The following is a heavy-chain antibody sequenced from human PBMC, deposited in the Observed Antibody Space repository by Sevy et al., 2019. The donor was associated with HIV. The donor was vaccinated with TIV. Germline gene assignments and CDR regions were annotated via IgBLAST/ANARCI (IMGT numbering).Heavy chain of an antibody. CDR1: GFTFSSYW. V-gene: IGHV3-7*01. Sequence: GGSLRLSCAASSGFTFSSYWMSWVRQAPGKGLERVANINRDGTQKYYADSLKDRFTISGDNAENSLYLQMDSLRAEDTALYYCARESSGPSVVDLWGQGTLVTVSS. J-gene: IGHJ5*02. D-gene: IGHD3-22*01. CDR3: ARESSGPSVVDL. CDR2: INRDGTQK.